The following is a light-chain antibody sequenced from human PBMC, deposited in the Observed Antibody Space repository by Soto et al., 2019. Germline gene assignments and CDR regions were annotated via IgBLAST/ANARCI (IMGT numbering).Light chain of an antibody. Sequence: QSALTQPASVSGSPGQSITISCTGTSSDVGAYNYVSWYQQHPDKAPKLMIYEVTNRPSGVSNRFSGSKSANTASLTISGLQAEDEADYYCSSYTRTNTWVFGGGTQLTVL. CDR2: EVT. J-gene: IGLJ3*02. V-gene: IGLV2-14*01. CDR1: SSDVGAYNY. CDR3: SSYTRTNTWV.